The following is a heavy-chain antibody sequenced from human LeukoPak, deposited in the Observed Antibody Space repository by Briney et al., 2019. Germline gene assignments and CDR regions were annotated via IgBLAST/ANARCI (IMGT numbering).Heavy chain of an antibody. Sequence: SETLSLTCTVSGGSISRGSYYWSWIRQPPGKGLEWIGYIYYSGSTNYNPSLKSRVTISVDTSKNQFSLKLSSVTAADTAVYYCARGTGYYRNYFDYWGQGTLVTVSS. D-gene: IGHD3/OR15-3a*01. CDR2: IYYSGST. J-gene: IGHJ4*02. CDR3: ARGTGYYRNYFDY. CDR1: GGSISRGSYY. V-gene: IGHV4-61*01.